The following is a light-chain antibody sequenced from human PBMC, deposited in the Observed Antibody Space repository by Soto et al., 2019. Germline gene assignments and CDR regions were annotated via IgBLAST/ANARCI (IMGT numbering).Light chain of an antibody. V-gene: IGLV2-14*01. CDR3: SSYTSRGTRV. Sequence: QSALTQPASVSGSPGQSITISCTGTSSDVGAYNYVSWYQQHPGKAPKLMIYDVSNRPSGVSYRFSGSKSGNTASLTISGLQAEDEADYYCSSYTSRGTRVFGGGTQLTVL. CDR1: SSDVGAYNY. J-gene: IGLJ2*01. CDR2: DVS.